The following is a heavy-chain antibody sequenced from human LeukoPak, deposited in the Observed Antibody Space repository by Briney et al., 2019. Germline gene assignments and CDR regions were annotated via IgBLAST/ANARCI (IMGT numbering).Heavy chain of an antibody. CDR3: ARVDTAMVAGGGDY. CDR2: INPNSGGT. J-gene: IGHJ4*02. V-gene: IGHV1-2*02. D-gene: IGHD5-18*01. Sequence: ASVKVSCKASGYTFTGYYMHWVRQAPGQGLEWMGWINPNSGGTNYAQKFQGRVTMTRDTSISTAYMELSRLRSDDTAVYYCARVDTAMVAGGGDYWGQGTLVTVSS. CDR1: GYTFTGYY.